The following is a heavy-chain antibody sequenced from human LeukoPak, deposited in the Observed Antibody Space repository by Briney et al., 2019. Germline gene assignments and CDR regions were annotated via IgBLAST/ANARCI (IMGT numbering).Heavy chain of an antibody. CDR2: ISGSGIK. CDR3: ARLADYGNYGPREYLDF. V-gene: IGHV3-48*03. J-gene: IGHJ4*02. D-gene: IGHD4-11*01. CDR1: RFTFSSYE. Sequence: GGSLRLSCAASRFTFSSYEMNWVRQAPGKGLEWVSYISGSGIKHYADSLKGRFTISRDNAKTSLYLQMNSLRAEDTAVYYCARLADYGNYGPREYLDFWGQGTLVTVSS.